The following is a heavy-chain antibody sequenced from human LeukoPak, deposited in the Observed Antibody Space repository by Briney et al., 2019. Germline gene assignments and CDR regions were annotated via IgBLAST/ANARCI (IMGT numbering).Heavy chain of an antibody. CDR1: GGSISSYD. CDR3: ARSASSSSRSAFDI. CDR2: IYYTGNT. D-gene: IGHD6-6*01. J-gene: IGHJ3*02. V-gene: IGHV4-59*01. Sequence: SETLSLTCTVSGGSISSYDWSWIRQPPGKGLEWIGYIYYTGNTNYNPSLKSRVTISVDTSKNQFSLKLTSVTAADTAVYYCARSASSSSRSAFDIWGQGTMVTVSS.